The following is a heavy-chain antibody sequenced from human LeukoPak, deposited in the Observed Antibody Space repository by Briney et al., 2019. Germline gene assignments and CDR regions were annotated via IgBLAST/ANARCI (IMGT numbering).Heavy chain of an antibody. CDR1: GGVFRSYA. J-gene: IGHJ6*04. CDR3: AIGKVHYYYGMDV. V-gene: IGHV1-69*13. Sequence: SVKVSCKTSGGVFRSYAINWVRQAPGQGLEWMGLIIPFFGKPNYAQRFQGRVTITADECTSTTYMEPSSLRSEDTAVYYCAIGKVHYYYGMDVWGEGTTVTVSS. CDR2: IIPFFGKP.